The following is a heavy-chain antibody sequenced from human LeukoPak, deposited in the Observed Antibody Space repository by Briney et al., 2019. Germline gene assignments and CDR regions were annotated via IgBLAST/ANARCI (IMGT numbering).Heavy chain of an antibody. V-gene: IGHV4-34*01. CDR1: GGSFSGYY. D-gene: IGHD6-6*01. Sequence: PSETLSLTCAVYGGSFSGYYWSWIRQPPGKGLEWIGEINHSGSTNYNPSLKSRVTISVDTSKNQFSLKLSSVTAADMAVYYCARGRGSYSSSYETNYYYYYYMDVWGKGTTVTVSS. CDR3: ARGRGSYSSSYETNYYYYYYMDV. J-gene: IGHJ6*03. CDR2: INHSGST.